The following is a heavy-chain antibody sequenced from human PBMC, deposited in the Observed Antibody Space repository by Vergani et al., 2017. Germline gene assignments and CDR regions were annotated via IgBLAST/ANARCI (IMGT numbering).Heavy chain of an antibody. J-gene: IGHJ4*02. CDR3: AGPQGTSAYYYGGFDY. Sequence: QVQLVESGGGVVQRGGSLRLSCATSGFTLSNYDMQWIRQGPGKGLEFVAFIQFDGSNQYYADSVKGRFTLSRDFSKNTLYLQMNSLTAEDTAIYYCAGPQGTSAYYYGGFDYWGQGILVTVSS. CDR1: GFTLSNYD. V-gene: IGHV3-30*02. D-gene: IGHD3-22*01. CDR2: IQFDGSNQ.